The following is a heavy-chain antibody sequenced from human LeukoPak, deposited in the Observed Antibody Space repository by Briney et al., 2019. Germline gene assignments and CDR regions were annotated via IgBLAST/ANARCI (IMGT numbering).Heavy chain of an antibody. CDR1: GGSISTYY. J-gene: IGHJ4*02. CDR2: IYYSGST. Sequence: TSETLSLTCSVSGGSISTYYWSWIRQPPGKGPEWIGYIYYSGSTNCNPSLKSRVTMSVDTSKNQFSLNLTSVTAADTAMYYCARSYGDYLNFDYWGQGILVTVSS. V-gene: IGHV4-59*01. CDR3: ARSYGDYLNFDY. D-gene: IGHD4-17*01.